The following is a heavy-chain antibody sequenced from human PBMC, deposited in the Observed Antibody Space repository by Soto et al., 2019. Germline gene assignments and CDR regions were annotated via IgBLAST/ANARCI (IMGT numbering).Heavy chain of an antibody. J-gene: IGHJ3*02. CDR3: ARVVCTQNDYGGNSEVCAFDI. D-gene: IGHD4-17*01. V-gene: IGHV1-69*13. Sequence: SVKVSCKASGGTFSSYAISWVRQAPGQGLEWMGGIIPILGTANYAQKFQGRVTITADESTSTAYMELSSLRSEDTAVYYCARVVCTQNDYGGNSEVCAFDIWGQGTMVTVSS. CDR1: GGTFSSYA. CDR2: IIPILGTA.